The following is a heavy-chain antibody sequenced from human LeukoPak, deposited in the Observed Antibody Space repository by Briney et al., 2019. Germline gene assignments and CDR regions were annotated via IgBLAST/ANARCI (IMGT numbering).Heavy chain of an antibody. CDR2: ISYDGSDK. CDR1: GFTFSLYT. Sequence: GGSLRLSCAASGFTFSLYTMHWVRQAPGKGLEWVAVISYDGSDKYYADSVKGRFTISRDNSRNTLFLQMNNLRAEDTAVYFCARDVGGGDTFDYWGQGTLVTVSS. V-gene: IGHV3-30*04. CDR3: ARDVGGGDTFDY. J-gene: IGHJ4*02. D-gene: IGHD2-21*02.